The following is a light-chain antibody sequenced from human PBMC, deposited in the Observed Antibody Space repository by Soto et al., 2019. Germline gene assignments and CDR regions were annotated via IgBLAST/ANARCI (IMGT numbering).Light chain of an antibody. CDR2: GAS. V-gene: IGKV3-20*01. J-gene: IGKJ1*01. CDR1: QDVTSTY. Sequence: EIVLTQSPDTLSSSPGERATLSCRASQDVTSTYLAWYQQKPGQAPRLLIYGASGRARGIAERFSGSGSGTDFTLTISRLEPEDFAVYYCQYYDSSRTFAQGTRVE. CDR3: QYYDSSRT.